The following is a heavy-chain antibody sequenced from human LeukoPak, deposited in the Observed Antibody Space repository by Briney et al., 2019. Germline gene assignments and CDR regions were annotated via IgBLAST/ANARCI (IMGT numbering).Heavy chain of an antibody. V-gene: IGHV1-69*01. Sequence: SVKVSCKASGGTFSSYAISWVRQAPGQGLEWMGGIIPIFGTANYAQKFQGRVTITADESTSTAYMELSSLRSEDAAVYYCAREELERPATFDYWGQGTLVTVSS. CDR2: IIPIFGTA. CDR1: GGTFSSYA. D-gene: IGHD1-1*01. CDR3: AREELERPATFDY. J-gene: IGHJ4*02.